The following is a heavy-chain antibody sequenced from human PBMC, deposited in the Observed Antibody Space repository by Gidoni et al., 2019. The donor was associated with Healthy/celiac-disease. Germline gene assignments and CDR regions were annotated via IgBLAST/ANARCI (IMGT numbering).Heavy chain of an antibody. D-gene: IGHD2-2*02. CDR1: GGPFSSYA. CDR3: ASWRGNQLLYLGDTRLLVGGIDV. J-gene: IGHJ6*02. Sequence: QLQLVQSGAEVKKRGSSVKVSCQSSGGPFSSYAISWVRQAPGQGLEWLGVLIPIFGTANYAQKCQGSVTITADDSTSTAYMELSSLRSEDTAVYYCASWRGNQLLYLGDTRLLVGGIDVWGQGTTVTVSS. CDR2: LIPIFGTA. V-gene: IGHV1-69*01.